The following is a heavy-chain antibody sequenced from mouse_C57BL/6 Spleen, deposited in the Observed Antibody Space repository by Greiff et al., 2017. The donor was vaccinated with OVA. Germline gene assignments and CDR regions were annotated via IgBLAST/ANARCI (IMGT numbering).Heavy chain of an antibody. J-gene: IGHJ2*01. CDR2: IYPGDGDT. CDR1: GYAFSSSW. D-gene: IGHD4-1*01. V-gene: IGHV1-82*01. Sequence: VQLQESGPELVKPGASVKISCKASGYAFSSSWMNWVKQRPGKGLEWIGRIYPGDGDTNYNGKFKGKATLTADNSSSTAYMQLSSLTSEDSAVYFCARSNWDVDYFDYWGQGTTLTVSS. CDR3: ARSNWDVDYFDY.